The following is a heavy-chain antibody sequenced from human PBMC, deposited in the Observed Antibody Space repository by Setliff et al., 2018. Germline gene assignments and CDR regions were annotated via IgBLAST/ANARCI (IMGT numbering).Heavy chain of an antibody. CDR1: GYTLTELS. J-gene: IGHJ6*03. Sequence: ASVKVSCKVSGYTLTELSMHWVRQAPGKGLEWMGGFDPEDGETIYAQKFQGRVTMTEDTYTDTAYMELSSLRSEDTAVYYCARGLPSYYYYYMDVWGKGTTVTVSS. CDR3: ARGLPSYYYYYMDV. D-gene: IGHD5-12*01. V-gene: IGHV1-24*01. CDR2: FDPEDGET.